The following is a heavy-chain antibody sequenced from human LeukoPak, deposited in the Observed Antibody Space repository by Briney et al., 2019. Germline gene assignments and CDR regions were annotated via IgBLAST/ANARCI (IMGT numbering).Heavy chain of an antibody. D-gene: IGHD6-13*01. Sequence: GESLKISCKGTGYTFTTYWIGWVRQMPGKGLEWMGIIYPGDSDTRYSPSFQGQVTISADKSISTAYLQWSSLKASDTAMYYCARRSSSSPSGWFDPWGQGTLVTVSS. V-gene: IGHV5-51*01. J-gene: IGHJ5*02. CDR1: GYTFTTYW. CDR3: ARRSSSSPSGWFDP. CDR2: IYPGDSDT.